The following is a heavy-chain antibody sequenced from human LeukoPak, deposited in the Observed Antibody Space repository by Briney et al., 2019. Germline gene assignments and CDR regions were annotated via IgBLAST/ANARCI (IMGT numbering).Heavy chain of an antibody. CDR2: INSDGSST. CDR1: GFTFSSYW. CDR3: AREGSSSWSPPIYYYYGMDV. D-gene: IGHD6-13*01. J-gene: IGHJ6*02. Sequence: GGSLRLSCAASGFTFSSYWMHWVRQAPGKGLVWVSRINSDGSSTSYADSVKGRFTISRDNAKNTLYLQMNSLRAEDTAVYYCAREGSSSWSPPIYYYYGMDVWGQGTTVTVTS. V-gene: IGHV3-74*01.